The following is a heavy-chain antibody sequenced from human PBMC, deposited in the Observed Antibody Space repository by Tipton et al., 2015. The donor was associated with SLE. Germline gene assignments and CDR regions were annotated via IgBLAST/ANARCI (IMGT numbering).Heavy chain of an antibody. V-gene: IGHV4-39*07. D-gene: IGHD7-27*01. J-gene: IGHJ4*02. Sequence: TLSLTCTVSGDTIDGNTYFWDWIRQPPGKGLMLIGSISYSGATSYNPSLKSRVTISVDTSKNQFSLSLISVTAADTAVYYCARLPPWGYDYWGPGMLVTVSS. CDR1: GDTIDGNTYF. CDR2: ISYSGAT. CDR3: ARLPPWGYDY.